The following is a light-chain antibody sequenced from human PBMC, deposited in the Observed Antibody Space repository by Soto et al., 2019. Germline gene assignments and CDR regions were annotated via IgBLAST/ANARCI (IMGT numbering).Light chain of an antibody. Sequence: QCSLNRPSSWSGAPVQAITISCTDTSSDVGGYNYVSWYQQHPGKAPKLMIYDVSNRPSGVSNRFSGSKSGNTASLTISGLQAEEEADYSCSSYTSSSTLRYVFGTGTEVTVL. V-gene: IGLV2-14*01. J-gene: IGLJ1*01. CDR2: DVS. CDR1: SSDVGGYNY. CDR3: SSYTSSSTLRYV.